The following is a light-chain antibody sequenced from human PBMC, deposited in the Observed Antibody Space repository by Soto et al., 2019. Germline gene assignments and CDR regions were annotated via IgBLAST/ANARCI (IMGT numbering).Light chain of an antibody. J-gene: IGKJ2*01. CDR3: HHYGYGADT. Sequence: LILTQSPGTLSLSPGERATLSCRASESVRNNSLAWYQQHPGQAPRLLIFGASSRATGIPDRFTGTGSVADFRLTISRLEPDDSAVYFCHHYGYGADTFGQGTKLEIK. CDR1: ESVRNNS. CDR2: GAS. V-gene: IGKV3-20*01.